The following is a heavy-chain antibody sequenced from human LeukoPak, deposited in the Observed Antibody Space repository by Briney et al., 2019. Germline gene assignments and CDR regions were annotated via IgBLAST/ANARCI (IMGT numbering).Heavy chain of an antibody. Sequence: GGSLRLSCAASGFTFSSYGMHWVRQAPGKGLEWVAVIWYDGSNKYYADSVKGRFTISKDNSKNTLYLQMNSLRAEDMAVYYCARDLGYCSGGSCYPRGFDYWGQGTLVTVSS. V-gene: IGHV3-33*08. CDR3: ARDLGYCSGGSCYPRGFDY. CDR2: IWYDGSNK. CDR1: GFTFSSYG. J-gene: IGHJ4*02. D-gene: IGHD2-15*01.